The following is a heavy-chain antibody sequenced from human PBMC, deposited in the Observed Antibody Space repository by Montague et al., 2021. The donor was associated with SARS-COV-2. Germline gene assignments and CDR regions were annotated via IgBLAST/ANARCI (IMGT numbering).Heavy chain of an antibody. CDR3: ARVGRRWLGRLSGLDV. Sequence: SETLSLTCAVSGGSISSSSYYWSWIRQPPGKGLEWIGSIYYSGSTYSTPSLKSRVTISVDTSKNQFSLKLSSVTAADTAVYSCARVGRRWLGRLSGLDVWGHGTLVTVSS. V-gene: IGHV4-39*07. CDR2: IYYSGST. CDR1: GGSISSSSYY. D-gene: IGHD6-19*01. J-gene: IGHJ1*01.